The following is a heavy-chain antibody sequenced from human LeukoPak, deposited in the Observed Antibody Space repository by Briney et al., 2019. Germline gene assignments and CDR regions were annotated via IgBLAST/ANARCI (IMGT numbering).Heavy chain of an antibody. CDR2: IKQDGSEK. CDR3: ARDGEQWLVDLFDY. Sequence: GGSLRLSCAASGFTFSSYWMSWVRQAPGKGLEWVANIKQDGSEKYYVDSVKGRFTISRDNAKNSLYLQMNSLRAKDTAVYYCARDGEQWLVDLFDYWGQGTLVTVSS. D-gene: IGHD6-19*01. V-gene: IGHV3-7*01. J-gene: IGHJ4*02. CDR1: GFTFSSYW.